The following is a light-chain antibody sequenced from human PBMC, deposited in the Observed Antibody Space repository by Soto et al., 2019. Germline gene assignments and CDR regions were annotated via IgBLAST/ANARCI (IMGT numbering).Light chain of an antibody. CDR3: QQYNNWPRT. CDR2: DAS. V-gene: IGKV3-15*01. Sequence: EIVMTQSPATLSVSPGERATLSCRASQSVSSNLGWYQQKPGQAPRLFIYDASTRAAGIPARFSGGGSGTEFTLTLSSLQSEDFAVYYCQQYNNWPRTFGQGTKVEIK. J-gene: IGKJ1*01. CDR1: QSVSSN.